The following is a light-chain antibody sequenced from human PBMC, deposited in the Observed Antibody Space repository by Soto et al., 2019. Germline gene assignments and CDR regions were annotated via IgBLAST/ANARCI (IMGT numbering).Light chain of an antibody. J-gene: IGKJ2*01. CDR3: MQNVQTPYT. Sequence: IVMTQSPLSLSVTPGQPASMSCKSSRSLLQTDGKTYMSWYLQKAGHPPQLLIYEASRRFSGVSDRFSGSESGTEFTLTISRVEAEDVGGYHCMQNVQTPYTFGQGTKLEIK. CDR2: EAS. CDR1: RSLLQTDGKTY. V-gene: IGKV2D-29*01.